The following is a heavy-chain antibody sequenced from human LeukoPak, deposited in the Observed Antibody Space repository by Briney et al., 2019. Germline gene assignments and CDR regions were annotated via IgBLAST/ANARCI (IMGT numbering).Heavy chain of an antibody. D-gene: IGHD6-13*01. V-gene: IGHV3-66*02. Sequence: PGGSLRLSCAASGFTVSSSYVNWVRQAPGKGLEWVSVIYSGGSAYYADSVKGRFTTSRDNSKNTLDLQMNSLRTEDTAVYYCARGLRSSTTWGAIDIWGQGTKVTVSS. J-gene: IGHJ3*02. CDR1: GFTVSSSY. CDR2: IYSGGSA. CDR3: ARGLRSSTTWGAIDI.